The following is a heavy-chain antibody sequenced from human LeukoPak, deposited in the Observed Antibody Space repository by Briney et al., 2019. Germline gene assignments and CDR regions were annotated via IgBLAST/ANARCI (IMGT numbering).Heavy chain of an antibody. V-gene: IGHV3-21*01. Sequence: GGSLRLSCAGSGFTFSSYSMNWVRQAPGKGLEWVSSISSSSSYIYYADSVKGRFTISRDNAKNSLYLQMNSLRAEDTAVYYCARMVRGRRRYYFDYWGQGTLVTVSS. CDR1: GFTFSSYS. CDR3: ARMVRGRRRYYFDY. J-gene: IGHJ4*02. CDR2: ISSSSSYI. D-gene: IGHD3-10*01.